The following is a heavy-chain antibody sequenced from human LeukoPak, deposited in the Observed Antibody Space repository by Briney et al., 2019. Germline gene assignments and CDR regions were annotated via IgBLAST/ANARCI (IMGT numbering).Heavy chain of an antibody. V-gene: IGHV4-59*08. J-gene: IGHJ4*02. CDR3: ARQVVGATFDY. CDR1: GGSISSYY. D-gene: IGHD1-26*01. Sequence: SETLSPTCTVSGGSISSYYWSWIRQPPGKGLEWIGYIYYSGSTNYNPSLKSRVTISVDTSKNQFSLKLSSVTAADTAVYYCARQVVGATFDYWGQGTLVTVSS. CDR2: IYYSGST.